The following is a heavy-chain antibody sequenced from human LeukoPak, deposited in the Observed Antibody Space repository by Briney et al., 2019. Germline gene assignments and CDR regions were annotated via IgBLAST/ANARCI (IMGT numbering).Heavy chain of an antibody. J-gene: IGHJ4*02. CDR1: GFSFSGHW. Sequence: GGSLRLSCTASGFSFSGHWMHWARQLPGKGLVWVSRISPTGSTTSYADSVKGRFTVSRDNAKNTLYLQVNNQRAEDTAVYYCARGPNSNWSGLDFWGQGTLLTVSS. CDR2: ISPTGSTT. CDR3: ARGPNSNWSGLDF. D-gene: IGHD6-6*01. V-gene: IGHV3-74*01.